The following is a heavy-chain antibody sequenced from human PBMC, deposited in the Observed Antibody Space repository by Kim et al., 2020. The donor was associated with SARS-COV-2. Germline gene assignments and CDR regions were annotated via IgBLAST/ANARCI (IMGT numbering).Heavy chain of an antibody. D-gene: IGHD5-18*01. Sequence: GGSLRLSCAASGFTFDDYAMHWVRQAPGKGLEWVSGISWNSGSIGYADSVKGRFTISRDNAKNSLYLQMNSLRAEDTALYYCAKGQDSGYSYGRATYYYYGMDVWGQKTTVTVSS. CDR2: ISWNSGSI. V-gene: IGHV3-9*01. CDR1: GFTFDDYA. CDR3: AKGQDSGYSYGRATYYYYGMDV. J-gene: IGHJ6*02.